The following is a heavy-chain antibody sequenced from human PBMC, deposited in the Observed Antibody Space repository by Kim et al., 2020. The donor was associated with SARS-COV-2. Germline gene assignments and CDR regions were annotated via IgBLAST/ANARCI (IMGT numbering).Heavy chain of an antibody. CDR3: TTETYYDILTGPLYYYYGMDV. Sequence: GGSLRLSCAASGFTFSNAWMSWVRQAPGKGLEWVGRIKSKTDGGTTDYAAPVKGRFTISRDDSKNTLYLQMNSLKTEDTAVYYCTTETYYDILTGPLYYYYGMDVWGQGTTVTVSS. V-gene: IGHV3-15*01. CDR1: GFTFSNAW. CDR2: IKSKTDGGTT. D-gene: IGHD3-9*01. J-gene: IGHJ6*02.